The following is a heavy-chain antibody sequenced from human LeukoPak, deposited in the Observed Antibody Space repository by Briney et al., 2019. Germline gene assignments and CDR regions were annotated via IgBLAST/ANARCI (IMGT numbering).Heavy chain of an antibody. J-gene: IGHJ4*02. V-gene: IGHV3-23*01. CDR2: ISGSGYST. D-gene: IGHD1-26*01. Sequence: GSLRLSCVASGFTFNNYAMTWVRQAPGKGLEWVSAISGSGYSTYYADSVKGRFTISRDNSKNTLYLQMNSLRAEDTALYFCAQWSRYFDYWGQGILVSVSS. CDR3: AQWSRYFDY. CDR1: GFTFNNYA.